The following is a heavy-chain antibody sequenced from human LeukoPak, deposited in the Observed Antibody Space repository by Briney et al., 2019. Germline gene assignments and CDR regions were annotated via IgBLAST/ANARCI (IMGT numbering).Heavy chain of an antibody. CDR2: IIPILGIA. CDR1: GYTFTGYY. D-gene: IGHD4-17*01. V-gene: IGHV1-69*04. J-gene: IGHJ4*02. Sequence: SVKVSCKASGYTFTGYYMHWVRQAPGQGLEWMGRIIPILGIANYAQKFQGRVTITADKSTSTAYMELSSLRSEDTAVYYCARDPTVTNYFDYWGQGTLVTVSS. CDR3: ARDPTVTNYFDY.